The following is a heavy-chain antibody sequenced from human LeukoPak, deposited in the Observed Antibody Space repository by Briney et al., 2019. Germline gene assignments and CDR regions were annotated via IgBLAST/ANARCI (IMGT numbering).Heavy chain of an antibody. CDR1: GYTFTSYG. D-gene: IGHD2-15*01. CDR2: INPNSGGT. CDR3: AREGRGWAFDI. V-gene: IGHV1-2*02. J-gene: IGHJ3*02. Sequence: GASVKVSCKASGYTFTSYGISWVRQAPGQGLEWMGWINPNSGGTNYAQKFQGRVTMTRDTSISTAYMELSRLRSDDTAVYYCAREGRGWAFDIWGQGTMVTVSS.